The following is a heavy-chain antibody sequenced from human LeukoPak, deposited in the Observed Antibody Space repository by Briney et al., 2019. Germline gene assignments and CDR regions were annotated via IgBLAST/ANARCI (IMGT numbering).Heavy chain of an antibody. V-gene: IGHV3-23*01. D-gene: IGHD6-19*01. CDR3: AKDVAVAGGHFDY. CDR2: ISSSGGST. CDR1: GLTFSSYA. J-gene: IGHJ4*02. Sequence: GGSLRLSCAASGLTFSSYAMSWVRQAPGKGLEWVSAISSSGGSTYYADSVKGRFTISRDNAKNSLYLQMNSLRAEDTALYYCAKDVAVAGGHFDYWGQGTLVTVSS.